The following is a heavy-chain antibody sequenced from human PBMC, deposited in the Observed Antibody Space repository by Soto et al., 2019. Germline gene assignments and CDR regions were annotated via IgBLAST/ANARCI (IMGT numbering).Heavy chain of an antibody. J-gene: IGHJ4*02. V-gene: IGHV4-4*02. CDR1: GASISSTYW. CDR3: ARDLVPGYTGFSDY. D-gene: IGHD5-12*01. CDR2: IYHTGTT. Sequence: SETLSLTCFVSGASISSTYWWSWVRQTPGKRLEWIGQIYHTGTTSYNPSLKNRVTISLDKSNNQFSLRLTSMTAADTAVYYCARDLVPGYTGFSDYWGQGTLVTVSS.